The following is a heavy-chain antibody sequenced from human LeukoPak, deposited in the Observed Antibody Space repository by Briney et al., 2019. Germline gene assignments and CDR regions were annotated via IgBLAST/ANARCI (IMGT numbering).Heavy chain of an antibody. CDR1: GITFSTYA. CDR3: ATEVGATFDS. CDR2: ISGSGGST. D-gene: IGHD1-26*01. Sequence: GGSLRLSCAASGITFSTYAVSWVRQAPGKGLEWVSSISGSGGSTNYADSVKGRFTISRDNSKNTLYLRMNSLRADDTAVYYCATEVGATFDSWGQGTLVTVSS. J-gene: IGHJ4*02. V-gene: IGHV3-23*01.